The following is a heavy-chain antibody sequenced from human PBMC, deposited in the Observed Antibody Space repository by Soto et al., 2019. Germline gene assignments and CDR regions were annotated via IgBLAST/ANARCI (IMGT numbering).Heavy chain of an antibody. CDR2: ISDKGFAT. J-gene: IGHJ6*02. CDR3: ARDQYTVYGVVIRGSAMDV. Sequence: EVQLLESGGGLVQPGGSLRLSCAASGFKFGSNALTWVRQAPGKGLEWVAGISDKGFATYYADSVRGRFTISRDNVNNPVYLQMNSLRAEDTAVYYCARDQYTVYGVVIRGSAMDVWGRGTTVTVSS. V-gene: IGHV3-23*01. CDR1: GFKFGSNA. D-gene: IGHD3-3*01.